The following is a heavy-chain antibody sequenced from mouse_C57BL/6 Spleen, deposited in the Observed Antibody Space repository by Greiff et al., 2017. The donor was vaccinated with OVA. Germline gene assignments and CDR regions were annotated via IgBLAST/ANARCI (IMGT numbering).Heavy chain of an antibody. V-gene: IGHV1-58*01. J-gene: IGHJ2*01. CDR3: ARDDGNLYYFDD. CDR1: GYTFTSYG. CDR2: IYIGSGYT. Sequence: VQLQQSGAELVRPGSSVKMSCKTSGYTFTSYGINWVKQRPGQGLEWIGYIYIGSGYTEYNEKFKGKATLTSDTSSSTAYMQLSSLTSEDSAIYFCARDDGNLYYFDDRGKGTTLTVSS. D-gene: IGHD2-1*01.